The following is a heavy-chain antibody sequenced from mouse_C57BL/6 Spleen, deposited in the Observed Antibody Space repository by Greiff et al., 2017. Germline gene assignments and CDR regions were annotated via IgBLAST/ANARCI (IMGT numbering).Heavy chain of an antibody. Sequence: QVQLQQSGPELVKPGASVKISCKASGYAFSSSWMNWVKQRPGKGLEWIGRIYPGDGDTNYNGNFKGKATLTADKSSSTAYMQLSSLTSEDSAVSFCARGWDGDYWGPGTTLTVSS. D-gene: IGHD4-1*01. V-gene: IGHV1-82*01. J-gene: IGHJ2*01. CDR1: GYAFSSSW. CDR2: IYPGDGDT. CDR3: ARGWDGDY.